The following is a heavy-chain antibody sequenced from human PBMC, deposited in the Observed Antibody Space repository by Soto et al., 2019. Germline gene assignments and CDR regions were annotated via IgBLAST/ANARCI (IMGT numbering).Heavy chain of an antibody. D-gene: IGHD1-20*01. V-gene: IGHV1-3*05. CDR3: ARGITLPTPLDY. CDR1: GYTFTSYA. Sequence: QVQLVQSGAEEKKPGASVKVSCKASGYTFTSYAMHWVRQAPGQRLEWMGWINAGNGNTKYSQKFQGRVTITRDTSASTAYMELSRLRSADTAVYYCARGITLPTPLDYWGQGTLVTVSS. CDR2: INAGNGNT. J-gene: IGHJ4*02.